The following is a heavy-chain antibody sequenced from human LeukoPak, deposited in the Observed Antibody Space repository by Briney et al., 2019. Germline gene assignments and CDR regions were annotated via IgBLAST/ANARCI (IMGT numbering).Heavy chain of an antibody. CDR3: AKDLSASSWTFGY. Sequence: GGSLRLSCAASGFTFSSHGMHWVRQAPGKGLEWVAFIRYDGSNKYYSDSVKGRFTISRDNSKSTLYLQMNSLRAEDTAVYYCAKDLSASSWTFGYWGQGTLVTVSS. CDR1: GFTFSSHG. J-gene: IGHJ4*02. CDR2: IRYDGSNK. V-gene: IGHV3-30*02. D-gene: IGHD6-13*01.